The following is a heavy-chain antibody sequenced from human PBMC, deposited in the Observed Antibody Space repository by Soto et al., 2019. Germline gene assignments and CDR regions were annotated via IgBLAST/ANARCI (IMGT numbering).Heavy chain of an antibody. CDR2: ISYDGSNK. Sequence: GGSLRLSCAASGFTFSSYGMHWVRQAPGKGLEWVAVISYDGSNKYYADSVKGRFTISRDNSKNTLYLQMNSLRAEDTAVYYCAKSLKDFWSGYLGYYGMDVWGQGTTVTVSS. CDR1: GFTFSSYG. J-gene: IGHJ6*02. V-gene: IGHV3-30*18. CDR3: AKSLKDFWSGYLGYYGMDV. D-gene: IGHD3-3*01.